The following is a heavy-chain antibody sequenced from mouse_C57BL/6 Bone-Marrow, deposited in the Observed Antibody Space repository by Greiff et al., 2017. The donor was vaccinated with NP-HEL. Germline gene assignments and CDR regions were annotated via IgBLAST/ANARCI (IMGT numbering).Heavy chain of an antibody. V-gene: IGHV5-16*01. Sequence: EVHLVESEGGLVQPGSSMKLSCTASGFTFSDYYMAWVRQVPEKGLEWVANINYDGSSTYYLDSLKSRFIISRDNAKNILYLQMSSLKSEDTATYYCARETDYYGSSSWYFDVWGTGTTVTVSS. CDR3: ARETDYYGSSSWYFDV. CDR1: GFTFSDYY. D-gene: IGHD1-1*01. CDR2: INYDGSST. J-gene: IGHJ1*03.